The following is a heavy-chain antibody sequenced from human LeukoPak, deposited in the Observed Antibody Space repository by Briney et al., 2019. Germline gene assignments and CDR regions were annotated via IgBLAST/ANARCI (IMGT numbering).Heavy chain of an antibody. V-gene: IGHV3-30*04. CDR3: SGPTDSSAWGPIDY. J-gene: IGHJ4*02. CDR2: ISFDGSYK. CDR1: GFTFSSYE. Sequence: GGSLRLSCAASGFTFSSYEMNWVRQAPGKGLEWVALISFDGSYKNYADSVKGRFTISRDNSNNTLYLQMNSLRPEDTAVYYCSGPTDSSAWGPIDYWGQGTLVTVSS. D-gene: IGHD6-19*01.